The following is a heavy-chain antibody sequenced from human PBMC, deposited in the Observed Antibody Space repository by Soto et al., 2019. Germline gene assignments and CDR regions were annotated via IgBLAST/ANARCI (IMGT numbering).Heavy chain of an antibody. V-gene: IGHV1-69*01. J-gene: IGHJ6*02. CDR1: GGTFSSYA. Sequence: QVQLVQSGAEVKKPGSSVKVSCKASGGTFSSYAISWVQQAPGQGLEWMGGIIPISGTANYAQKFQGRVTITADESTSTAYMELSSLRSEDTAVYYCARSQGSSTSLEIYYYYYYGMEVWGQGNTVTVS. CDR2: IIPISGTA. CDR3: ARSQGSSTSLEIYYYYYYGMEV. D-gene: IGHD2-2*01.